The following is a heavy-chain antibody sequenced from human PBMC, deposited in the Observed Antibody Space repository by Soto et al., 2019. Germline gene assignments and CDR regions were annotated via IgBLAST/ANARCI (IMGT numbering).Heavy chain of an antibody. Sequence: EVQLVESGGGLVQPGGSLRLSCGGFAFSSNWMHWVRQAPGKGLVWVSRISSDGSNTVYADSVRGRFTISRDNAKNTVYLQMNSLRVDDTAVYYCVAFSSGWSWGQGILVTVSS. D-gene: IGHD6-19*01. CDR1: GFAFSSNW. CDR3: VAFSSGWS. V-gene: IGHV3-74*01. CDR2: ISSDGSNT. J-gene: IGHJ5*02.